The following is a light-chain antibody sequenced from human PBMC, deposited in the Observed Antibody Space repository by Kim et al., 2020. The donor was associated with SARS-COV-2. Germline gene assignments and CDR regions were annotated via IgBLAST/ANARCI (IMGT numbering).Light chain of an antibody. Sequence: SSVKPTCILSSGHSNNIIAWQQQQPGKAPRYLMKLEGSGSYNKGSGVPDRFSGASSGADRYLTISNLQSEDEADYYCEAWDSNRRVFGGGTKVTVL. J-gene: IGLJ3*02. V-gene: IGLV4-60*03. CDR2: LEGSGSY. CDR1: SGHSNNI. CDR3: EAWDSNRRV.